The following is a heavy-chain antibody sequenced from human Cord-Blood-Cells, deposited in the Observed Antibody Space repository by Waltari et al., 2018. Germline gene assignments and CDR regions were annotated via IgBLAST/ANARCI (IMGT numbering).Heavy chain of an antibody. V-gene: IGHV3-30-3*01. D-gene: IGHD6-13*01. CDR3: ARDEGYSSSYYYYYMDV. CDR1: GFTFSSYA. Sequence: QVQLVESGGGVVQPGRSLRLSCAASGFTFSSYAMHWVRQAPGKGLGWVAVISYDGSNKYYADSVKGRFTISRDNSKNTLYLQMNSLRAEDTAVYYCARDEGYSSSYYYYYMDVWGKGTTVTVSS. CDR2: ISYDGSNK. J-gene: IGHJ6*03.